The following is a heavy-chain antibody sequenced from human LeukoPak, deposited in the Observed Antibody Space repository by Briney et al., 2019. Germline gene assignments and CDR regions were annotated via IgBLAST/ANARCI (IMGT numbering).Heavy chain of an antibody. CDR1: GYTFTGYY. CDR3: AISDPGSYSFDY. CDR2: INPNSGGT. J-gene: IGHJ4*02. D-gene: IGHD1-26*01. V-gene: IGHV1-2*02. Sequence: ASVKVSCKASGYTFTGYYMHWVRQAPGQGLEWMGWINPNSGGTSYAQKFQGRVTMTRDTSISTAYMELSRLRSDDTAVYYCAISDPGSYSFDYWGQGTLVTVSS.